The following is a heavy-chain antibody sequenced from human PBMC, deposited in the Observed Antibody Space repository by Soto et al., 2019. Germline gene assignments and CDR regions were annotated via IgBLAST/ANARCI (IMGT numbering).Heavy chain of an antibody. J-gene: IGHJ6*02. Sequence: SETLSLTCTVSGDSIRSYYWTWIRQPPGKGLELIGYIYYSGSTRYNPSLKSRVTISVDMPKNQFSLKLSSVIAADTAVYYCARAYGGFDNGLDVWGQGTAVTVSS. CDR1: GDSIRSYY. CDR3: ARAYGGFDNGLDV. CDR2: IYYSGST. D-gene: IGHD5-12*01. V-gene: IGHV4-59*01.